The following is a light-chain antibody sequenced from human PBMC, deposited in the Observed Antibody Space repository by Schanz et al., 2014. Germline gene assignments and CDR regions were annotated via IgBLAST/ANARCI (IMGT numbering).Light chain of an antibody. CDR1: SSNVGNDY. CDR2: END. Sequence: QSVLTQPPSVSAAPGQKVSISCSGSSSNVGNDYVSWYQHLPGTAPKLLIYENDKRPSGIPDRFSGSKSGTSASLAITGLQAEDEADYYCQSYDSSLSMVFGGGTKVTVL. J-gene: IGLJ3*02. V-gene: IGLV1-51*01. CDR3: QSYDSSLSMV.